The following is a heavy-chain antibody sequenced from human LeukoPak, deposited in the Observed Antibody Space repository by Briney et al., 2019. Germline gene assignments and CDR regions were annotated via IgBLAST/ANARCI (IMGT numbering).Heavy chain of an antibody. CDR2: IIPIFGTA. CDR3: ARSPSGSYPLDY. D-gene: IGHD1-26*01. CDR1: GGTFSSYA. J-gene: IGHJ4*02. Sequence: ASVKVSCKASGGTFSSYAISWVRQAPGQGLEWMGGIIPIFGTANYAQKFQGRATITADKSTSTAYMELSSLRSEDTAVYYCARSPSGSYPLDYWGQGTLVTVSS. V-gene: IGHV1-69*06.